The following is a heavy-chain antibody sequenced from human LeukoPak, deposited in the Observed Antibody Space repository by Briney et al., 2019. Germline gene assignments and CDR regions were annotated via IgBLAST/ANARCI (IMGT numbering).Heavy chain of an antibody. J-gene: IGHJ6*02. V-gene: IGHV1-58*01. CDR3: ARGRKVVITTLGMDV. Sequence: SVKVSCKASGFTFTNSAVQWVRQARGQRLEWIGWIVVGSGNTNYAQKFQGRVTITADESTSTAYMELSSLRSEDTAVYYCARGRKVVITTLGMDVWGQGTTVTVSS. CDR1: GFTFTNSA. CDR2: IVVGSGNT. D-gene: IGHD3-22*01.